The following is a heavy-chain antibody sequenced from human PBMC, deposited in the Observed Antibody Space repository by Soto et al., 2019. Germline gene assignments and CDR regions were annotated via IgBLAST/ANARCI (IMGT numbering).Heavy chain of an antibody. Sequence: SETLSLTCTVSGGSISSYCWSWIRQPPGKGLEWIGYIYYSGSTNYNPSLKSRVTISVDTSKNQFSLKLSSVTAADTAVYYCAREVVYYFDYWGQGTLVTVSS. CDR2: IYYSGST. V-gene: IGHV4-59*01. CDR1: GGSISSYC. J-gene: IGHJ4*02. D-gene: IGHD2-15*01. CDR3: AREVVYYFDY.